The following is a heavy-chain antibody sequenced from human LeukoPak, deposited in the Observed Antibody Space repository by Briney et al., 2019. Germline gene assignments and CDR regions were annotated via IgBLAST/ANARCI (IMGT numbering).Heavy chain of an antibody. J-gene: IGHJ6*03. CDR3: AREGIVVVGGNYMDV. D-gene: IGHD2-2*01. Sequence: GASVKVSCKASGYTFTSYGISWVRQAPGQGLEWMGWISAYNGSTNYAQKLQGRVTMTTDTSTSTAYMELRSLRSDDTAVYYCAREGIVVVGGNYMDVWGKGTTVTVSS. CDR1: GYTFTSYG. V-gene: IGHV1-18*01. CDR2: ISAYNGST.